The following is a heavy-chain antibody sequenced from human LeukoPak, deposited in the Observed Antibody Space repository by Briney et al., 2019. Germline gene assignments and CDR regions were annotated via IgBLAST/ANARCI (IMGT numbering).Heavy chain of an antibody. CDR1: GYSISSGFY. CDR2: IYHGGNT. J-gene: IGHJ3*02. D-gene: IGHD3-16*01. V-gene: IGHV4-38-2*02. CDR3: ARGFRGSFYVWDAYDI. Sequence: SETLSLTCTVSGYSISSGFYWGCIRQPPGQGLEWIGTIYHGGNTDYNVSLKSRVTISVDTSKNQFSLKLTSVTAADTAVYYCARGFRGSFYVWDAYDIWGQGTMVTVSS.